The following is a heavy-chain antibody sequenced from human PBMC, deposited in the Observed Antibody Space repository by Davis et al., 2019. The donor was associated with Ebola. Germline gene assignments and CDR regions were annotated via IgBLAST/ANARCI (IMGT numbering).Heavy chain of an antibody. CDR2: ISAYNGNT. CDR3: AREQGTVTTSWFDP. CDR1: GYTFTSYG. J-gene: IGHJ5*02. V-gene: IGHV1-18*01. Sequence: AASVKVSCKASGYTFTSYGISWVRQAPGQGLEWMGWISAYNGNTNYAQTLQGRVTMTTDTSTSTAYMELRSLRSDDTAVYYCAREQGTVTTSWFDPWGQGTLVTVSS. D-gene: IGHD4-17*01.